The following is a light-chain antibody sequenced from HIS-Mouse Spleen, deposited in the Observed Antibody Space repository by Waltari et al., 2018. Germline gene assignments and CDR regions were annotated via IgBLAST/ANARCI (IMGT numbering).Light chain of an antibody. CDR2: SNN. CDR1: SSNLGSNT. V-gene: IGLV1-44*01. J-gene: IGLJ2*01. CDR3: AAWDDSLSGHVV. Sequence: QSVLTQPPSASGTPGQRVTISCSGSSSNLGSNTVNWYQQLPGTAPKLLIYSNNQRPSGVPDRFSGSKSGTSASLAISGLRSEDEADYYCAAWDDSLSGHVVFGGGTKLTVL.